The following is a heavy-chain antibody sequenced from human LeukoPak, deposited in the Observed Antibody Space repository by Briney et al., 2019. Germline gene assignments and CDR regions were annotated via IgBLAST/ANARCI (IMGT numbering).Heavy chain of an antibody. J-gene: IGHJ4*02. Sequence: GGSLRLTCADSGFTFITYGMNWVRQAPGKGLEWVSYISPGSSTIYYAGSVQGRFTISRDNAKNSLYLQMKSLRADDTAVYYCATFDTGYYYLNYWGQGTLVTVSS. CDR3: ATFDTGYYYLNY. D-gene: IGHD3-22*01. V-gene: IGHV3-48*01. CDR2: ISPGSSTI. CDR1: GFTFITYG.